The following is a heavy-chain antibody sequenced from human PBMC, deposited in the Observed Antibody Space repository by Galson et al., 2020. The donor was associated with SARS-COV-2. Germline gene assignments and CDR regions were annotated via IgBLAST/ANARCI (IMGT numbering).Heavy chain of an antibody. CDR2: K. V-gene: IGHV3-33*01. Sequence: KYYADSVKGRFTISRDNSKNTLYLQMNSLRAEDTAVYYCARHSHYYDSSGYYYPPAESVYYYGMDVWGQGTTVTVSS. CDR3: ARHSHYYDSSGYYYPPAESVYYYGMDV. D-gene: IGHD3-22*01. J-gene: IGHJ6*02.